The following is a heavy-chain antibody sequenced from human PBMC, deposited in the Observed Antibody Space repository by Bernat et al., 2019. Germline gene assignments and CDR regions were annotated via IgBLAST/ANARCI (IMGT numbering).Heavy chain of an antibody. CDR2: ISWNSGSI. J-gene: IGHJ3*02. V-gene: IGHV3-9*01. CDR1: GFTFDDYA. Sequence: EVQLVESGGGLVQPGRSLRLSCAASGFTFDDYAMHWVRQAPGKGLEWVSGISWNSGSIGYADSVKGRFTISRDNAKNSLYLQMNSLRSEDTAVYYCARVLGLAASPDALDIWGQGTMVTVSS. D-gene: IGHD3/OR15-3a*01. CDR3: ARVLGLAASPDALDI.